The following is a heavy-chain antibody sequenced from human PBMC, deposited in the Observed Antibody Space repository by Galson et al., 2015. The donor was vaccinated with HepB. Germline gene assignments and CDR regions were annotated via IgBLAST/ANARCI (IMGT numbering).Heavy chain of an antibody. CDR3: ARDARYCSSTSCRQINWFDP. V-gene: IGHV1-2*04. CDR2: INPNSGGT. Sequence: SVKVSCKASGYTFTGYYMHWVRQAPGQGLEWMGWINPNSGGTNYAHKFQGWVTMTRDTAISTAYMELSRLRSDDTAVYYCARDARYCSSTSCRQINWFDPWGQGTLVTVSS. J-gene: IGHJ5*02. D-gene: IGHD2-2*01. CDR1: GYTFTGYY.